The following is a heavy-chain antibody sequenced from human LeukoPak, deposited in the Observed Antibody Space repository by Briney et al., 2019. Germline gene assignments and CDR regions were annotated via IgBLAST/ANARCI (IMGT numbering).Heavy chain of an antibody. CDR1: GFTFDDYG. J-gene: IGHJ4*02. Sequence: GGSLRLSCAASGFTFDDYGMSWVRHAPGKGLEWVSGINWNGGSTVYADSVKGRFTISRDNDKNSLYLQMNSRRAEDTALYYCSRDGLRYFDWLLYCFDYWGQGTLVTASS. V-gene: IGHV3-20*04. D-gene: IGHD3-9*01. CDR2: INWNGGST. CDR3: SRDGLRYFDWLLYCFDY.